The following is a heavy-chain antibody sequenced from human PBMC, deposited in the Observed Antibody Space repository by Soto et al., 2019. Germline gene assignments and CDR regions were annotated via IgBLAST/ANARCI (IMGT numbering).Heavy chain of an antibody. J-gene: IGHJ4*02. V-gene: IGHV3-23*01. CDR1: GFTFSSYG. D-gene: IGHD3-3*01. CDR2: ISAGGGST. Sequence: DVELLESRGGLVQPGGSLRLSCAASGFTFSSYGMSWVRQAPGKGLEWVSSISAGGGSTYYADSVKGRFTVSRDNSKSTLHLQMDSLRAEDTAVYYCAAIWYDYWGQGTLVTVSS. CDR3: AAIWYDY.